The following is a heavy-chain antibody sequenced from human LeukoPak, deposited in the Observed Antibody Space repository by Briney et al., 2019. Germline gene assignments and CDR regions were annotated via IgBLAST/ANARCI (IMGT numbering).Heavy chain of an antibody. CDR3: ARDDGDYGDYFSS. CDR2: IYYNGST. D-gene: IGHD4-17*01. J-gene: IGHJ4*02. CDR1: GGSISSYY. V-gene: IGHV4-59*01. Sequence: SETLSLTCTDSGGSISSYYWSWIRQPPGKGLEWIGYIYYNGSTNYNPSLKSRVTISVDTSKNQFSLKLSSVTAADTAVYYCARDDGDYGDYFSSWGQGTLVTVSS.